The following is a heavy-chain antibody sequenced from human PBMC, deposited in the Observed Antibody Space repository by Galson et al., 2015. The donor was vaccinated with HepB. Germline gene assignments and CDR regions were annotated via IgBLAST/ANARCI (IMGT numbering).Heavy chain of an antibody. Sequence: SLRLSCAVPGLYFPDVWMTWVRQAPGKGLEWVGRIKSRIDGGTTDLAAAVKGRFTMSRDDSKTTVYLHMNSLKTEDTAVYYCTTRYHYTDYWGQGTLVTVSS. D-gene: IGHD1-14*01. CDR2: IKSRIDGGTT. J-gene: IGHJ4*02. CDR3: TTRYHYTDY. CDR1: GLYFPDVW. V-gene: IGHV3-15*01.